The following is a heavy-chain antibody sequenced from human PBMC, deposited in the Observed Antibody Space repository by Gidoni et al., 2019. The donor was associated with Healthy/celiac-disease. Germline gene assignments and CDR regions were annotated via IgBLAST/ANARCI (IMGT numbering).Heavy chain of an antibody. J-gene: IGHJ4*02. CDR2: ISSSSSYT. CDR3: ARGERGYSYGYEGY. Sequence: QVQLVESGGGLVTPGGSLRPSCAASGFHFSDYYMSWNRQAPGKGLEWVSYISSSSSYTNYADSGKGRFTISRDNAKNSLYLQMNSLRAEDTAVYYCARGERGYSYGYEGYWGQGTLVTVSS. V-gene: IGHV3-11*05. D-gene: IGHD5-18*01. CDR1: GFHFSDYY.